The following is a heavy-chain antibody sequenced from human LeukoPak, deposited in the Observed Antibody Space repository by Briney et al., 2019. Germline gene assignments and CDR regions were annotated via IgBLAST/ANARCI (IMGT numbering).Heavy chain of an antibody. Sequence: SETLSLTCAVYGGSFSGYYWSWIRQPPGKGLEWIGEINHSGSTNYNPSLKSRVTISVDTSKNQFSLKLSSVTAADTAVYNCARLGQLRSFDYWGQGTLVTVSS. CDR2: INHSGST. CDR1: GGSFSGYY. D-gene: IGHD6-6*01. CDR3: ARLGQLRSFDY. J-gene: IGHJ4*02. V-gene: IGHV4-34*01.